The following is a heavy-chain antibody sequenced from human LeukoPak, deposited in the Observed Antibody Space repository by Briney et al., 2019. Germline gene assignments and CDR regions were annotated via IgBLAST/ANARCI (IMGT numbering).Heavy chain of an antibody. Sequence: GASVKVSCKASGYTFTSYYMHWVRQAPGQGLEWMGIINPSGGSTSYAQKFQGRVTMTRDTSISTAYMELSRLRSDDTAVYYCARDPSVGAVDYWGQGTLVTVSS. CDR3: ARDPSVGAVDY. V-gene: IGHV1-46*01. CDR2: INPSGGST. CDR1: GYTFTSYY. D-gene: IGHD1-26*01. J-gene: IGHJ4*02.